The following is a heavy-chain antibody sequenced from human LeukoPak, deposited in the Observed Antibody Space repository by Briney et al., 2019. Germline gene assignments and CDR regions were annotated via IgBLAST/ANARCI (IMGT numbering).Heavy chain of an antibody. Sequence: SQTLSLTCTVSGGSISSGSYYWSWIRLPAGKGLEWIGRIYTSGSTNYNPSLKSRVTISVDTSKNQFSLKLSSVTAADTAVYYCARAVEWLGAFDIWGQGTMVTVSS. CDR1: GGSISSGSYY. J-gene: IGHJ3*02. V-gene: IGHV4-61*02. CDR3: ARAVEWLGAFDI. D-gene: IGHD3-3*01. CDR2: IYTSGST.